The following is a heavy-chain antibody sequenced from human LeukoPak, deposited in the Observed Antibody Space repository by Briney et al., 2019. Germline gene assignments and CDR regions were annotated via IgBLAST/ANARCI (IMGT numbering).Heavy chain of an antibody. Sequence: GASVKVSCKASGGTFSSYAISWERQAPGQGLEWMGGIIPIFGTANYAQKFQSRVTINADESTSTAYMELSSLRSEDTAVYYCARGEGVRFLEWLNWFDPWGQGTLVTVSS. CDR3: ARGEGVRFLEWLNWFDP. CDR2: IIPIFGTA. J-gene: IGHJ5*02. D-gene: IGHD3-3*01. CDR1: GGTFSSYA. V-gene: IGHV1-69*13.